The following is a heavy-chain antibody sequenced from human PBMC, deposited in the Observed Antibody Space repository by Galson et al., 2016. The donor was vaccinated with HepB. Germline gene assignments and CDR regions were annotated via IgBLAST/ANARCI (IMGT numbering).Heavy chain of an antibody. CDR3: ARDLSYFSCWFDP. CDR2: IHYDRSRE. CDR1: GFRFKSHG. D-gene: IGHD2/OR15-2a*01. V-gene: IGHV3-33*01. J-gene: IGHJ5*02. Sequence: SLRLSCAASGFRFKSHGFIWVRQAPGKGLEWVAGIHYDRSREYYPDSTKGRFTISRDDSKNTVYLQMNSLRGEDTAVYYCARDLSYFSCWFDPWGQGTPVTVSS.